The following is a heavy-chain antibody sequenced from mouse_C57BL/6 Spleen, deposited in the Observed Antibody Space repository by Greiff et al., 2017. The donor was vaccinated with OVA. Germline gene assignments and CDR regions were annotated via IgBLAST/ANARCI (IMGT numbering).Heavy chain of an antibody. D-gene: IGHD1-1*01. V-gene: IGHV3-6*01. J-gene: IGHJ3*01. CDR1: GYSITSGYY. CDR3: ARAGDYYGSFAY. Sequence: EVKLMESGPGLVKPSQSLPLTCSVTGYSITSGYYWNWIRQFPGNKLEWMGYISYDGSNNYNPSLKNRISITRDTSKNQFFLKLNSVTTEDTATYYCARAGDYYGSFAYWGQGTLVTVSA. CDR2: ISYDGSN.